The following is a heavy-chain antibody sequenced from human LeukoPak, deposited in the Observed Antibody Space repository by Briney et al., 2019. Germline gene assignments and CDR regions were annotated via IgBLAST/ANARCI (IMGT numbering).Heavy chain of an antibody. J-gene: IGHJ6*02. CDR3: ARGGHVDIVATIPFPMDV. CDR2: XXXXGST. CDR1: GGSFSDYY. V-gene: IGHV4-34*01. D-gene: IGHD5-12*01. Sequence: SETLSLTCAVYGGSFSDYYWSWIRQPPGKGLXXXXXXXXXGSTNYNPSLKSRVTISVDTSKNQFSLNLSSVTAADTAVYYCARGGHVDIVATIPFPMDVWGQGTTVTVSS.